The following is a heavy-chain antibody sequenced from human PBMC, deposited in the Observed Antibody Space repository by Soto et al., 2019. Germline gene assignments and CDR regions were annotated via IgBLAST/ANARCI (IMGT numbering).Heavy chain of an antibody. V-gene: IGHV3-23*05. J-gene: IGHJ4*02. CDR1: GFPFSTSG. Sequence: EVQLLESGGGLVQPGGSLRLSCAASGFPFSTSGMLWVRQPPGEGLEWVSAIGPNPRNTNYRDSVKGRFTISRDNSRNTRFLQMSALRAEDTALYYCATARHCSSDACPAAEWGQGTLITVSS. D-gene: IGHD2-2*01. CDR2: IGPNPRNT. CDR3: ATARHCSSDACPAAE.